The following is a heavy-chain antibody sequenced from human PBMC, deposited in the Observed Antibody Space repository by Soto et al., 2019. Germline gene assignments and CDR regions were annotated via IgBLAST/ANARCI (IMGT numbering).Heavy chain of an antibody. J-gene: IGHJ2*01. Sequence: QVQLVESGGGVVQPGRSLRLSCAASGFTFSSYGMHWVRQAPGKGLEWVAVIWYDGSNKYYADSVKGRFTISRDNYKNTLYLQMNSLRAEDTAVYYCARDAGDYGDYVGYFDLWGRGTLVTVSS. CDR1: GFTFSSYG. D-gene: IGHD4-17*01. CDR2: IWYDGSNK. V-gene: IGHV3-33*01. CDR3: ARDAGDYGDYVGYFDL.